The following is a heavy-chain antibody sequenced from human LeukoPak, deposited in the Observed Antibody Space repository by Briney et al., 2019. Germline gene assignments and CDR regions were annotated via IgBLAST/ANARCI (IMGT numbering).Heavy chain of an antibody. Sequence: ASVKVSCKTSGYSENFYGITWVRQVAGQGLEWMGWISAQHGQTEYAPNSQDRVTMTTDTYTNTAYMELRSLRSDDTAVYYCARVGLSGGSCYDCPWVYYMDVWGKGTTVTVSS. CDR1: GYSENFYG. D-gene: IGHD2-15*01. CDR3: ARVGLSGGSCYDCPWVYYMDV. V-gene: IGHV1-18*01. CDR2: ISAQHGQT. J-gene: IGHJ6*03.